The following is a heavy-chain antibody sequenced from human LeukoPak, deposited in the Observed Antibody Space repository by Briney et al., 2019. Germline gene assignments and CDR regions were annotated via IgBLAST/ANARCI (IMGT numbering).Heavy chain of an antibody. J-gene: IGHJ4*02. V-gene: IGHV3-23*01. D-gene: IGHD3-22*01. CDR1: GFTFSSYA. CDR2: ISGSGGST. CDR3: AREGYYYDSSGYQYYFDY. Sequence: GGSLRLSCAASGFTFSSYAMSWVRQAPGKGLEWVSAISGSGGSTYYADSVKGRFTISRDNSKNMLYLQMNSLRAEDTAVYYCAREGYYYDSSGYQYYFDYWGQGTLVTVSS.